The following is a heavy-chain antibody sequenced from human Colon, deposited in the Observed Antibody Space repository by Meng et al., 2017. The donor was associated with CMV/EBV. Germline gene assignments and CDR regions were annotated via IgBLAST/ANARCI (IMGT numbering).Heavy chain of an antibody. V-gene: IGHV4-59*01. Sequence: GSLRLSCTVSGGSFSSYFWNWFRQPPGKGLEWIGYIYHSGSTNYNPSLKSRVTISLDTSKNQFSLTLSTVTAADTAVYYCASGWQTGAEYFWRGSRPAGYFDYWGQGTLVTVSS. J-gene: IGHJ4*02. CDR3: ASGWQTGAEYFWRGSRPAGYFDY. CDR2: IYHSGST. CDR1: GGSFSSYF. D-gene: IGHD3-3*01.